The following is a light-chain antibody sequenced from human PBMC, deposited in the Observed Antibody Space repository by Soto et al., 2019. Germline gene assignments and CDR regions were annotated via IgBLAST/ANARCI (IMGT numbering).Light chain of an antibody. Sequence: EIVLTQSPGTLSLSPGERATLSCWASQSVSNTYLAWYQQKPGQAPRLLIYGASSRATGIPDRFSGSGSGTDFTLTISRLEPEDFAVYFCQQYGHSPRTFGQGTKLEIK. J-gene: IGKJ2*01. CDR3: QQYGHSPRT. V-gene: IGKV3-20*01. CDR2: GAS. CDR1: QSVSNTY.